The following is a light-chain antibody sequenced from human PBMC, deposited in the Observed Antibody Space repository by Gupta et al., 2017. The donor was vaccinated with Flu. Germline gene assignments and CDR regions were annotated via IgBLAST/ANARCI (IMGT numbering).Light chain of an antibody. CDR3: QQSYNTPWT. V-gene: IGKV1-39*01. Sequence: GDSVTITCRASQSISTYLNWYQQKPGNAPNLLIYAASNLQSGVPSRFSGSGSGTDFTLTISSLQPEDFATYYCQQSYNTPWTFGQGTKVEIK. CDR2: AAS. J-gene: IGKJ1*01. CDR1: QSISTY.